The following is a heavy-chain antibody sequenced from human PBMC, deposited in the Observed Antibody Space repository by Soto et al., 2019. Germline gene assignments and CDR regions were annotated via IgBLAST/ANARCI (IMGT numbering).Heavy chain of an antibody. J-gene: IGHJ3*02. V-gene: IGHV1-3*01. D-gene: IGHD3-9*01. CDR2: INAGNGNT. Sequence: ASVKVSCKASGYTFSNYAVHWVRQAPGERLEWMGWINAGNGNTEYSQKFQGRVTITRDTSASTAYMELSSLRSEDTAVYYCARSYYDLLTGYSLDAFDIWGQGTVVTVSS. CDR1: GYTFSNYA. CDR3: ARSYYDLLTGYSLDAFDI.